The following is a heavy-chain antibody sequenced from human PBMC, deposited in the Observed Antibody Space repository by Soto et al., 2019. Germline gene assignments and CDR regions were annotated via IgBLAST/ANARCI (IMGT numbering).Heavy chain of an antibody. CDR1: GFTFSTYT. CDR2: MSYDGSNK. Sequence: QVHLVESGGGVVQPGRSLRLSCAASGFTFSTYTMHWVRQAPGKGLEWVAVMSYDGSNKYYADSVKGRFTVSRDNSKNPLYLQMNSLRAKDTAVYYCARTRGAYYDFWSGPRSTYYYYSMDVWGQGTTVTVSS. D-gene: IGHD3-3*01. V-gene: IGHV3-30-3*01. CDR3: ARTRGAYYDFWSGPRSTYYYYSMDV. J-gene: IGHJ6*02.